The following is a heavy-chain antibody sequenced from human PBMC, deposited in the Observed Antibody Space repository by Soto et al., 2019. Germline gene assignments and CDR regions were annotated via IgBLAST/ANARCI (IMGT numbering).Heavy chain of an antibody. D-gene: IGHD3-9*01. J-gene: IGHJ5*02. V-gene: IGHV3-33*01. CDR1: GFTFSSYG. Sequence: PGGSLRLSCAASGFTFSSYGMHWVRQAPGKGLEWVAVIWYDGSNKYYADSVKGRFTISRDNSKNTLYLQMDSLRAEDTAVYYWARAPYDILTGYSYNWFDPWGQGTLVTVSS. CDR2: IWYDGSNK. CDR3: ARAPYDILTGYSYNWFDP.